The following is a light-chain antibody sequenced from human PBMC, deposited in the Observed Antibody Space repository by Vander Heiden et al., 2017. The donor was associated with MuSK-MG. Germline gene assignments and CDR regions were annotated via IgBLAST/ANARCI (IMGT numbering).Light chain of an antibody. CDR1: SSNIGAGYD. Sequence: QSVLTQPPSVSGAPGQRVTISCTGSSSNIGAGYDVHWYQQLPGTAPKLLIYGNSNRPSGVPDRFSGSKSGTSASLAMTGLQAEGEADYYCQSYDSSLSCVVFGGGTKLTVL. CDR3: QSYDSSLSCVV. V-gene: IGLV1-40*01. CDR2: GNS. J-gene: IGLJ2*01.